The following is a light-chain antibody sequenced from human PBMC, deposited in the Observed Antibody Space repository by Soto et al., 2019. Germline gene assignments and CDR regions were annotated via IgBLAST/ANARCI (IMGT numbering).Light chain of an antibody. CDR3: QTWGSGIVV. CDR1: SGHSNYA. Sequence: QDVVTQSPSASASLGASVKLTCTLSSGHSNYAIAWHQQQSEKGPRYLMKLNSDGSHSKGDGIPDRFSGSSSGAERYLTISRLQSEDEADYYCQTWGSGIVVFGGGTKLTVL. V-gene: IGLV4-69*01. J-gene: IGLJ2*01. CDR2: LNSDGSH.